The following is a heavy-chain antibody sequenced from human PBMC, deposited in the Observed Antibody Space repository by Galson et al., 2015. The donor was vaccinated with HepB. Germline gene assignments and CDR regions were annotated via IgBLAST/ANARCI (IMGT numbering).Heavy chain of an antibody. Sequence: SETLSLTCTVSGGSISSYYWSWIRQPPGKGLEWIGYIYYSGSTNYNPSLKSRVTISVDTSKNQFSPKLSSVTAADTAVYYCARDGYYDSSGYGEFDYWGQGTLVTVSS. J-gene: IGHJ4*02. V-gene: IGHV4-59*01. CDR1: GGSISSYY. D-gene: IGHD3-22*01. CDR3: ARDGYYDSSGYGEFDY. CDR2: IYYSGST.